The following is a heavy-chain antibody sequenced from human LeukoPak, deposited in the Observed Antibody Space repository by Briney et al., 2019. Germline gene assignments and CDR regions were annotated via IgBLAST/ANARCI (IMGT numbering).Heavy chain of an antibody. V-gene: IGHV4-39*01. CDR1: GGSISSSSYY. CDR3: ARHVDTATDYFDY. CDR2: IYYSGSS. Sequence: SETLSLTCTVSGGSISSSSYYWGWIRQPPGKGLEWIVSIYYSGSSYYNPSLKNRATISVHTSKNQFSLKLSSVTAADTAVYYCARHVDTATDYFDYWGQGTLVTVSS. D-gene: IGHD5-18*01. J-gene: IGHJ4*02.